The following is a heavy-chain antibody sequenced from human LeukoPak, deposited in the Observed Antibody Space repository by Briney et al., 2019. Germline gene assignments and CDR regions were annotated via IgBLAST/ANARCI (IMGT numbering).Heavy chain of an antibody. V-gene: IGHV3-23*01. D-gene: IGHD3-22*01. CDR3: ARDQGIDYYDSSGYSGIDY. J-gene: IGHJ4*02. CDR1: GFTFSSYA. Sequence: GGSLRLSCAASGFTFSSYAMSWVRQAPGKGLEWVSGISGSGGSTYYADSVKGRFTISRENSKNTMYLQMNSLRAEDTAVYYCARDQGIDYYDSSGYSGIDYWGQGTLVTVSA. CDR2: ISGSGGST.